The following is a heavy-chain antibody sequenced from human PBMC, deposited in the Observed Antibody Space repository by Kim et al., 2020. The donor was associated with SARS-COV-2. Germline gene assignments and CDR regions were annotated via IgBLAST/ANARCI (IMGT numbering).Heavy chain of an antibody. D-gene: IGHD2-2*01. Sequence: SETLSLTCTVSGGSISSSSYYWGWIRQPPGKGLEWIGSIYYSGSTYYNPSLKSRVTSAVDTSKNQFSLKLSSVTAADTAVYYCASRMRPCSSTSCYPRLNWFDPWGQGTLVTVSS. CDR2: IYYSGST. CDR1: GGSISSSSYY. V-gene: IGHV4-39*01. J-gene: IGHJ5*02. CDR3: ASRMRPCSSTSCYPRLNWFDP.